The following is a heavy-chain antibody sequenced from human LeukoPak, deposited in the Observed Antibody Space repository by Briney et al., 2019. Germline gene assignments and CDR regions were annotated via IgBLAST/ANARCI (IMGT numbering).Heavy chain of an antibody. CDR3: AKDRFGGSITMVRGKGYFDY. D-gene: IGHD3-10*01. J-gene: IGHJ4*02. CDR2: ISGSGGST. CDR1: GFTFSNSG. Sequence: GGSLRLSCAASGFTFSNSGMNWVRQAPGKGLEWVSAISGSGGSTYYADSVKGRFTISRDNSKNTLYLQMNSLRAEDTAVYYCAKDRFGGSITMVRGKGYFDYWGQGTLVTVSS. V-gene: IGHV3-23*01.